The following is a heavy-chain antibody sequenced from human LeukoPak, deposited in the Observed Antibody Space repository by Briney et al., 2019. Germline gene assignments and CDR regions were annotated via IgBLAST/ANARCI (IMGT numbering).Heavy chain of an antibody. D-gene: IGHD1-26*01. CDR2: IYYSGST. Sequence: NSSQTLSLTCTVSGGSISSGDYYWSWIRQPPGKGLVWIGYIYYSGSTYYNPSLKSRVTISVDTSKNQFSLKLSSVTAADTAVYYCARVLVGGSYYEKWHAFDIWGQGTMVTVSS. CDR3: ARVLVGGSYYEKWHAFDI. J-gene: IGHJ3*02. CDR1: GGSISSGDYY. V-gene: IGHV4-30-4*08.